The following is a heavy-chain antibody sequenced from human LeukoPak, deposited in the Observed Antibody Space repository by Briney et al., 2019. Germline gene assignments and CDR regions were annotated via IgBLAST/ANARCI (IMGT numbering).Heavy chain of an antibody. CDR1: RGSFIGYY. CDR2: INHSGSS. Sequence: SAALSLPCAVYRGSFIGYYWSWIRQPPGKGLEGIGEINHSGSSNYNPSLKSRVTISVDTSKNQFSLKLSSVTAADTAVYYCARFPRRSSTSSYYCYGMDVWGQGTTVTVSS. D-gene: IGHD2-2*01. CDR3: ARFPRRSSTSSYYCYGMDV. V-gene: IGHV4-34*01. J-gene: IGHJ6*02.